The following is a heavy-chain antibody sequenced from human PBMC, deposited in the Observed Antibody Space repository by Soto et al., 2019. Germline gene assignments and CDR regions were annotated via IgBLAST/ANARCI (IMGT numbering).Heavy chain of an antibody. CDR2: IYYSGST. CDR3: ARNYGHAFDI. D-gene: IGHD1-7*01. J-gene: IGHJ3*02. CDR1: GGYISSYY. V-gene: IGHV4-59*01. Sequence: TETLSLTCNVSGGYISSYYWSWIRQPPGKGLEWIGYIYYSGSTNYNPSLKSRVTISVDTSKNQFSLKLSSVTAADTAVYYCARNYGHAFDIWGQGTMVTVSS.